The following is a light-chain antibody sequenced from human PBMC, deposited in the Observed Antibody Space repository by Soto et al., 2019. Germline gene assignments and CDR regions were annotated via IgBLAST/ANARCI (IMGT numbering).Light chain of an antibody. J-gene: IGKJ5*01. Sequence: EIMMTQSPGTLSLSPGETATLSCRASQSVGNNVAWYQQKPGQAPRLLIYYASTRATGIPARFSGSGSGTEFTLTITSLQSEDFALYYCQQYNDWPPITFGRGTRLEIK. CDR1: QSVGNN. CDR3: QQYNDWPPIT. V-gene: IGKV3-15*01. CDR2: YAS.